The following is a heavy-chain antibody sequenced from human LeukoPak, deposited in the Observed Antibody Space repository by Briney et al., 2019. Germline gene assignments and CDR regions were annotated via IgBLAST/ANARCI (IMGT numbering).Heavy chain of an antibody. CDR1: GGSMRSYY. J-gene: IGHJ6*02. Sequence: SETLSLTCTVSGGSMRSYYWSWIRQPPGKGLEWIGYIYYSGSTNNNPSLRGRVTISVDTYKNQLSLKLSSVTAADTAVYYCARGNYYLGMDVWGQGTTVTVSS. CDR3: ARGNYYLGMDV. CDR2: IYYSGST. V-gene: IGHV4-59*01.